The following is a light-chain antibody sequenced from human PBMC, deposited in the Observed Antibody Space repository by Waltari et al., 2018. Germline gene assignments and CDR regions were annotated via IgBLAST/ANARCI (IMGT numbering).Light chain of an antibody. V-gene: IGKV4-1*01. CDR3: QQYYSTPVT. J-gene: IGKJ3*01. CDR2: GAS. CDR1: LSILHSSENKNQ. Sequence: DIVMTQSPDSLSVSLGERATINCKSSLSILHSSENKNQLGWYQQKSGQSPKLLIYGASARESGVPDRVSGSGSGTDFTLTISSRQTEDVAVYYCQQYYSTPVTFGPGTKVDIK.